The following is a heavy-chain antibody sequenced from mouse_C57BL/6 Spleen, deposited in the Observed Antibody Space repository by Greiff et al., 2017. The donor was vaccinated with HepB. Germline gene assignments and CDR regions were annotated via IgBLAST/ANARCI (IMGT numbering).Heavy chain of an antibody. CDR1: GYTFTSYW. Sequence: QVQLQQPGAELVMPGASVKLSCKASGYTFTSYWMHWVKQRPGQGLEWIGKIDPSDSYTNYNQKFKGKSTLTVDKSSSTAYMQLSSLTSEDSAVYYCARPGGNYFDYWGQGTTLTVSS. V-gene: IGHV1-69*01. CDR2: IDPSDSYT. CDR3: ARPGGNYFDY. J-gene: IGHJ2*01.